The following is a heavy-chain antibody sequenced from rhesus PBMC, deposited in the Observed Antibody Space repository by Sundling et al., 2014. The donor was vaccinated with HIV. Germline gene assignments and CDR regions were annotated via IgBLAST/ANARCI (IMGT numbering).Heavy chain of an antibody. V-gene: IGHV3S42*01. D-gene: IGHD6-31*01. CDR1: GSTFSSYG. CDR3: AKGVAAAEDLSHY. CDR2: ISSGGGST. J-gene: IGHJ4*01. Sequence: EVQLVESGGGLVQPGGSLRLSCAASGSTFSSYGMYWVRQAPGKGLEWISAISSGGGSTYYADSVKGRFTISRDNSKNTLSLQMNSLRAEDTAVYYCAKGVAAAEDLSHYWGQGVLVTVSS.